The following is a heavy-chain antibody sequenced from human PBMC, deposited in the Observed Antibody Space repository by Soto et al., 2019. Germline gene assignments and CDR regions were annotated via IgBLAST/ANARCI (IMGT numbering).Heavy chain of an antibody. CDR2: ISWNSGSI. D-gene: IGHD6-19*01. J-gene: IGHJ3*02. Sequence: PGGSLRLSCAASGFTFDDYAMHWVRQAPGKGLEWVSGISWNSGSIGYADSVKGRFTISRDNAKNSLYLQMNSLRAEDTALYYCAIVDQRLVYGAAFDIWGQGTMVTVSS. CDR1: GFTFDDYA. V-gene: IGHV3-9*01. CDR3: AIVDQRLVYGAAFDI.